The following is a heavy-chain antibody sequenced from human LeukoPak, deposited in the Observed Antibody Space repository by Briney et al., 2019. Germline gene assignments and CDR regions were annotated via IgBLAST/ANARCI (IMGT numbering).Heavy chain of an antibody. Sequence: GGSLRLSCAASGFTFRTYAMTWVRQAPGKGLEWVSSITGNGGSTYYADSVKGRFTISRDNSKNSLYLQMSSLRSEDTALYYCARESESSGWYDYWGQGTLVTVSS. CDR3: ARESESSGWYDY. J-gene: IGHJ4*02. CDR1: GFTFRTYA. CDR2: ITGNGGST. D-gene: IGHD6-19*01. V-gene: IGHV3-43*02.